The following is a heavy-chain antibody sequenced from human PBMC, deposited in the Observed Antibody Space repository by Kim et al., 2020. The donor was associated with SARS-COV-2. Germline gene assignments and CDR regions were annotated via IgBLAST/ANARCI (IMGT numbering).Heavy chain of an antibody. V-gene: IGHV2-5*01. J-gene: IGHJ4*02. CDR3: AHRLFSSGWYSFDY. D-gene: IGHD6-19*01. Sequence: SPTLRSRLTITKDTSKNQVVLTMNNMDTVDTATYYCAHRLFSSGWYSFDYWGQGTLVTVSS.